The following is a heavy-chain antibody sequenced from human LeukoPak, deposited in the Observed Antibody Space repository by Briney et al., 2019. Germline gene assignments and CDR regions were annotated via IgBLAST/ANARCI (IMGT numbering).Heavy chain of an antibody. CDR2: IYYSGST. V-gene: IGHV4-39*07. CDR1: GGSISSGGYY. J-gene: IGHJ3*02. Sequence: SETLSLTCTVSGGSISSGGYYWSWIRQPPGKGLEWIGSIYYSGSTYYNPSLKSRVTISVDTSKNQFSLKLSSVTAADTAVYYCARDPLTHYDILTGPGGAFDIWGQGTMVTVSS. D-gene: IGHD3-9*01. CDR3: ARDPLTHYDILTGPGGAFDI.